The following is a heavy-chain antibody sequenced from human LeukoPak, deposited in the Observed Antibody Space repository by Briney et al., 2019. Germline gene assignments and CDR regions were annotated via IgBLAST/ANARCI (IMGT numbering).Heavy chain of an antibody. J-gene: IGHJ4*02. CDR1: GYTFTSYD. D-gene: IGHD3-22*01. V-gene: IGHV1-8*01. CDR3: ARGSPHYYDSSGDINFDY. CDR2: MNPNSGNT. Sequence: ASVKVPCKASGYTFTSYDINWVRQATGQGLEWMGWMNPNSGNTGYAQKFQGRVTMTRNTSISTAYMELSSLRSEDTAVYYCARGSPHYYDSSGDINFDYWGQGTLVTVSS.